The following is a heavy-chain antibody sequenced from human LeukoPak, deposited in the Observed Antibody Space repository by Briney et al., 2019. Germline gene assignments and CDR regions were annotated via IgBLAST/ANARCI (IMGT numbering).Heavy chain of an antibody. V-gene: IGHV4-39*01. Sequence: SETLSLTCTVSGGSISSSSYYWGWIRQPPGKGLERIGSIYYSGSTYYNPSLKSRVTISVDTSKNQFSLKLSSVTAADTAVYYCARHVRSFDYWGQGTLVTVSS. CDR2: IYYSGST. CDR1: GGSISSSSYY. J-gene: IGHJ4*02. CDR3: ARHVRSFDY.